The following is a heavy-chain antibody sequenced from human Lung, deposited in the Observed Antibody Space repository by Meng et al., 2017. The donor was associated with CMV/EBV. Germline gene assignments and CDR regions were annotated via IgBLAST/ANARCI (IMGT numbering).Heavy chain of an antibody. D-gene: IGHD3-22*01. CDR1: GHSISSDYF. Sequence: SETLSLXCRVSGHSISSDYFWGWVRQPPGEGLEWIGINDSGNTYYSPSLKSRVAISVDTSGTQFSLTLTSVTAADTALYYCVGHMIVVPDRGYGVGVWGQGTTVTVSS. CDR3: VGHMIVVPDRGYGVGV. J-gene: IGHJ6*02. V-gene: IGHV4-38-2*01. CDR2: NDSGNT.